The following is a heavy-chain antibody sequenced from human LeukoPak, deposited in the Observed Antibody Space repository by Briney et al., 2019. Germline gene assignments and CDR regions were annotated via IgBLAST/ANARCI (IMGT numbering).Heavy chain of an antibody. CDR3: ARDLGY. Sequence: GGSLRLSCATSGFTSSNAWMNWVRQAPGKGLEWVAVIWYDGSNKYYADSVKGRFTISRDNSKNTLYLQMNSLRAEDTAVYYCARDLGYWGQGTLVTVSS. J-gene: IGHJ4*02. CDR1: GFTSSNAW. V-gene: IGHV3-33*01. CDR2: IWYDGSNK.